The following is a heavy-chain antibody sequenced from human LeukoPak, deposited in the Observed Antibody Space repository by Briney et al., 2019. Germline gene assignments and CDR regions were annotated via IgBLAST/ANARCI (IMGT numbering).Heavy chain of an antibody. CDR1: GFTFSSYA. CDR3: AREGGRTTVTPPYFHH. D-gene: IGHD4-17*01. CDR2: TKEDGSEK. Sequence: PGGSLRLSCAASGFTFSSYAMNWVRQAPGKGLEWVANTKEDGSEKYYMHSVRGRFTISRDNAKNSLYLQMNSLRAEDTAVYYCAREGGRTTVTPPYFHHWGQGTLVTVSS. V-gene: IGHV3-7*01. J-gene: IGHJ1*01.